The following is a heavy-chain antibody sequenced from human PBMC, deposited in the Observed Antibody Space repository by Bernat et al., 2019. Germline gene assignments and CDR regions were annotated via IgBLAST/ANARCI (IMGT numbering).Heavy chain of an antibody. CDR2: ISYDGSNK. V-gene: IGHV3-30*03. J-gene: IGHJ4*02. D-gene: IGHD6-13*01. CDR1: GFTFSSYG. Sequence: QVQLVESGGGVVQPGRSLRLSCAASGFTFSSYGMHWVRQAPGKGLEWVAVISYDGSNKYYADSVKGRFTISRDNSKNTLYLQMNSLRAEDTAVYYCARGSSSSWYPPGRYWGQGTLVTVSS. CDR3: ARGSSSSWYPPGRY.